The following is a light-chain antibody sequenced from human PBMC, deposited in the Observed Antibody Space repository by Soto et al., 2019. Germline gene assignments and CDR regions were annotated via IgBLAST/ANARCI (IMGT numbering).Light chain of an antibody. V-gene: IGKV3D-20*02. CDR1: QSVNSVY. CDR2: GAS. Sequence: EIVLTQSPGTLSLSPGERASLSCSADQSVNSVYLAWYQHKPGQAPRLLIYGASDRATGIPDRFSGSGSGTDFTLTISSLEPEDSAVYYCQQRHMWPITFGQGTRLEIK. J-gene: IGKJ5*01. CDR3: QQRHMWPIT.